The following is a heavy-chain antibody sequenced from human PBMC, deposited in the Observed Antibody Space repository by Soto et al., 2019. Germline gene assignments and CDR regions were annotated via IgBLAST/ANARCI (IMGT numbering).Heavy chain of an antibody. V-gene: IGHV4-30-2*01. Sequence: QLQLQESGSGLVKPSQTLSLTCAVSGGSISSGGYSWSWIRQPPGKGLEWIGYIYPSGSTYYTPSLKSRVPRSVDRSKNQFSLKLSSGTAADPAVYYCARAHYGDYGYGMDVWGQGTTVTVSS. D-gene: IGHD4-17*01. CDR3: ARAHYGDYGYGMDV. CDR1: GGSISSGGYS. CDR2: IYPSGST. J-gene: IGHJ6*02.